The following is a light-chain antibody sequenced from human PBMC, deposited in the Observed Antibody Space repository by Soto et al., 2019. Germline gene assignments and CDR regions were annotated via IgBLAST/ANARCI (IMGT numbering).Light chain of an antibody. CDR1: QSINRW. CDR2: DAS. Sequence: DIHLTQSPSTLSASIGDRVTITCRASQSINRWLAWYQQKPGKAPKLLIYDASSLESGLPSRFSGSGSGTDFTLTITSLQPDDFATYYCQHPRWTFGQGTKVEIK. J-gene: IGKJ1*01. V-gene: IGKV1-5*01. CDR3: QHPRWT.